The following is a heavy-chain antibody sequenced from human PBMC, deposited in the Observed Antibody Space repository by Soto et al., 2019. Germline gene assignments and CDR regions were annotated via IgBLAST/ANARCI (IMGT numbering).Heavy chain of an antibody. V-gene: IGHV4-59*01. D-gene: IGHD2-15*01. J-gene: IGHJ5*02. CDR2: MYYSGST. Sequence: SETLSLTCTVSGGSISSYYWTWIRQLPGKGLELIGYMYYSGSTNYNPSLKSRVTISVDTSKNQFSLKLSSVTAADTAVYYCARLGYCSGGSCYPEYNWFDPWGQGTLVTVSS. CDR3: ARLGYCSGGSCYPEYNWFDP. CDR1: GGSISSYY.